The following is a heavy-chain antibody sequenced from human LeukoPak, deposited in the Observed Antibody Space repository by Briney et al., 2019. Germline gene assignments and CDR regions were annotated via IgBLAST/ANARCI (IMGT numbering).Heavy chain of an antibody. D-gene: IGHD3-22*01. V-gene: IGHV3-21*01. CDR2: ISSSSSYI. CDR1: GFTFSSYS. Sequence: GGSLRLSCAASGFTFSSYSMNWVRQAPGKGLEWVSSISSSSSYIYYADSVKGRFTISRDNAKNSLYLQMNSLRAEDTAVYYCARSPYDSSGYLAYWGQGTLVTVSS. J-gene: IGHJ4*02. CDR3: ARSPYDSSGYLAY.